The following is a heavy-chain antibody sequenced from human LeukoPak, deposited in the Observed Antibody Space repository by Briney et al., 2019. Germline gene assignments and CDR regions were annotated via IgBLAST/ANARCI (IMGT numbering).Heavy chain of an antibody. CDR2: IWYDGSYK. CDR3: ARDKSTSCYYFDY. Sequence: GGSLRLSCAASGFTFSSHGMHWVRQAPGKGLEWVAVIWYDGSYKYYADSVKGRFTISRDNSNSTLYLQMNSLRAEDTAVYYCARDKSTSCYYFDYWGQGTLVTVSS. CDR1: GFTFSSHG. J-gene: IGHJ4*02. V-gene: IGHV3-33*01. D-gene: IGHD2-2*01.